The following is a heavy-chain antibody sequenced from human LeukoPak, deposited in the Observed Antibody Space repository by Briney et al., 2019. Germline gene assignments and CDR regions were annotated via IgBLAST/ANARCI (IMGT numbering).Heavy chain of an antibody. Sequence: GGSLRLSCAASGFTFSSYSMNWVRQAPGKGLEWVSSISSSSSYIYYADSVKGRFTISRDNAKNSLYLQMNSLRAEDTAVYYCAREVVAYYDFWSGREGFDYWGQGTLVTVSS. D-gene: IGHD3-3*01. V-gene: IGHV3-21*01. CDR1: GFTFSSYS. J-gene: IGHJ4*02. CDR3: AREVVAYYDFWSGREGFDY. CDR2: ISSSSSYI.